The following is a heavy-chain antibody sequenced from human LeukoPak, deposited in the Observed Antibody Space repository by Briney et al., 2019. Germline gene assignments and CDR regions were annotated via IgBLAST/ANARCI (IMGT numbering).Heavy chain of an antibody. CDR3: AKPIFRQMAAAGEFDY. J-gene: IGHJ4*02. D-gene: IGHD6-13*01. V-gene: IGHV3-23*01. CDR2: VSGSGDKI. Sequence: GGSLRLSCAASGFPFSSYAMSWVRQAPGKGLEWVSSVSGSGDKIYYADSVKGRFTISRDNSKNTFYLQMNSLGAEDTAVYYCAKPIFRQMAAAGEFDYWGQGTLVTVSS. CDR1: GFPFSSYA.